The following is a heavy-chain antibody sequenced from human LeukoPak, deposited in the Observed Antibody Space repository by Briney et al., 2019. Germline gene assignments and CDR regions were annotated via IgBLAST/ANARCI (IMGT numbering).Heavy chain of an antibody. CDR3: ARRKYDSSGYYY. J-gene: IGHJ4*02. CDR2: ISSSGTTI. CDR1: GFTFSSYT. D-gene: IGHD3-22*01. Sequence: GGSLRLSCAASGFTFSSYTMNWVRQAPGKGLEWVSYISSSGTTIYYADSVKGRFTISRDNAKNSLFLQMNSLRDEDTAVYYCARRKYDSSGYYYWGQGTLVTVSS. V-gene: IGHV3-48*02.